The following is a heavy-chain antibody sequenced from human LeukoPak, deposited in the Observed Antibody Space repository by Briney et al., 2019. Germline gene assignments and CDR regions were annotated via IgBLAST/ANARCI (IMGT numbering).Heavy chain of an antibody. CDR1: GGSISSSSYY. CDR3: ARLTFGGVIVRTKYYFDY. V-gene: IGHV4-39*01. J-gene: IGHJ4*02. Sequence: SETLSLTCTVSGGSISSSSYYWGWIRRPPGKGLEWIGSIYYSGSTYYNPSLKSRVTISVDTSKNQFSLKLSSVTAADTAVYYCARLTFGGVIVRTKYYFDYWGQGTLVTVSS. CDR2: IYYSGST. D-gene: IGHD3-16*02.